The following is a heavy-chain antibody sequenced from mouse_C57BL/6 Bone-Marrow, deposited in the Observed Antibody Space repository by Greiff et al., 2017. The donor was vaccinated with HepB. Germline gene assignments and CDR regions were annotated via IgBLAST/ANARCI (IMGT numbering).Heavy chain of an antibody. V-gene: IGHV1-7*01. Sequence: QVQLQQSGAELAKPGASVKLSCKASGYTFTSYWMHWVKQRPGQGLEWIGYINPSSGYTKYNQKFKDKATLTADKSSRTAYMQLSSLTYEDSAVYYCARYDGYGGRYFDYWGQGTTLTVSS. CDR3: ARYDGYGGRYFDY. J-gene: IGHJ2*01. CDR1: GYTFTSYW. CDR2: INPSSGYT. D-gene: IGHD2-3*01.